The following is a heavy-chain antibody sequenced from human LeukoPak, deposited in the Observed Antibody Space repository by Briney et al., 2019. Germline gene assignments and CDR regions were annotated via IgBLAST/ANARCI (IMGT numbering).Heavy chain of an antibody. D-gene: IGHD3-16*02. J-gene: IGHJ3*02. CDR3: ARLVITFGGVIPQVFDI. CDR2: IHPGDSNT. Sequence: GESLKISCKGSGYSFATYWIAWVRQMPGEGLESLGIIHPGDSNTRYSPSFQGQVTISADKSINTAYLQWSSLKASDTAMYYCARLVITFGGVIPQVFDIWGQGTMVTVSS. CDR1: GYSFATYW. V-gene: IGHV5-51*01.